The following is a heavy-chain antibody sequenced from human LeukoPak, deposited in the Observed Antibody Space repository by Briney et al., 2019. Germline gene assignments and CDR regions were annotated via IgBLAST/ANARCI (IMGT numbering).Heavy chain of an antibody. Sequence: GGSLRLSCAASGFTFDDYTMHWVRQAPGKGLEWVSGISWNSGSIGYADSVKGRFTISRDNAKNSLYLQMNSLRAEDTALYYCAKAVSYYFDYWGQGTLVTVSS. CDR2: ISWNSGSI. J-gene: IGHJ4*02. D-gene: IGHD1-26*01. CDR1: GFTFDDYT. V-gene: IGHV3-9*01. CDR3: AKAVSYYFDY.